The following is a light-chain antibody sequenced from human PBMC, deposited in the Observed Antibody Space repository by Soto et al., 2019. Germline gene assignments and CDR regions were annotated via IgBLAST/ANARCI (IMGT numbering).Light chain of an antibody. CDR2: EVS. CDR3: SSYAGSNKLV. V-gene: IGLV2-8*01. Sequence: QSALTQPPSASGSPGQSVPISCTGTSSDVGGYNYVSWYQQHPGKAPKLMIYEVSKRPSGVPDRFSGSKSGNTASLTVSGLLAEDEADYYCSSYAGSNKLVFGGGTKLTVL. CDR1: SSDVGGYNY. J-gene: IGLJ2*01.